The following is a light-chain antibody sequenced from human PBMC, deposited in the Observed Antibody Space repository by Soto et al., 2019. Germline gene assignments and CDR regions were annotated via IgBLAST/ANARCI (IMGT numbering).Light chain of an antibody. CDR2: AAS. Sequence: DVQMTQSPATLSASVGDRVTISCRASQNVFSRLAWYQQMPGKAPNLLIYAASSLESGVPSRFRGSGSETEFPLTISGLQPDDFATYYCQQFIDGWTFGQGTKVDI. CDR1: QNVFSR. J-gene: IGKJ1*01. V-gene: IGKV1-5*01. CDR3: QQFIDGWT.